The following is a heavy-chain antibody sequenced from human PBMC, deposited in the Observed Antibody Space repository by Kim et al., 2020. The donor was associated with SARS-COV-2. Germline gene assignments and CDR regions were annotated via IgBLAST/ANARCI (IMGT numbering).Heavy chain of an antibody. CDR1: GFTVSSNY. D-gene: IGHD3-9*01. V-gene: IGHV3-53*01. CDR3: ARAAPLTGYYIVDYFDY. J-gene: IGHJ4*02. CDR2: IYSGGST. Sequence: GGSLRLSCAASGFTVSSNYMSWVRQAPGKGLEWVSVIYSGGSTYYADSVKGRFTISRDNSKNTLYLQMNSLRAEDTAVYYCARAAPLTGYYIVDYFDYWGQGTLVTVSS.